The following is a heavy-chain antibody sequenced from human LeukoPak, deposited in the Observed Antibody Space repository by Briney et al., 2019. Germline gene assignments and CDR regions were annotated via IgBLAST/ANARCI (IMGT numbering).Heavy chain of an antibody. CDR3: ARDYRFDSGYDLLDAFDV. CDR2: IYYSGSS. Sequence: SETLSLTCTVSGGSISSGVSYWSWIRQHPGKGLEWIAYIYYSGSSSYNPSLKSRVTISVDTSKNQFSLKLSSVTAADTAVYYCARDYRFDSGYDLLDAFDVWGQGTMVTVLS. V-gene: IGHV4-31*03. CDR1: GGSISSGVSY. J-gene: IGHJ3*01. D-gene: IGHD5-12*01.